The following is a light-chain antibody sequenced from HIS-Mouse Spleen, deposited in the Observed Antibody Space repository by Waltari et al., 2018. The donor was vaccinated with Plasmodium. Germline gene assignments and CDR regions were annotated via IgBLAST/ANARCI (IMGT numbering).Light chain of an antibody. J-gene: IGLJ3*02. CDR3: YSTDSSGNHRV. Sequence: SYELPQPPSVSVSPAQTARITSSGDALPKNYAYWYQQKSGQAPVLVIYEDSKRPSGIPERFSGSSSGTMATLTISGAQVEDEADYYCYSTDSSGNHRVFGGGTKLTVL. CDR2: EDS. V-gene: IGLV3-10*01. CDR1: ALPKNY.